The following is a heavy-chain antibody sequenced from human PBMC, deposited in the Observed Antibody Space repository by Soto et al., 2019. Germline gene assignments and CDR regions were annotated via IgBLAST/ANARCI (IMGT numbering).Heavy chain of an antibody. D-gene: IGHD2-21*01. J-gene: IGHJ5*02. Sequence: QVQLQESGPGLVKPSQTLSLTCTVSGASISSGGYYWSWIRQHPGRGLEWIGYISYSGSTYLNPSFNSRLTISVDTSKNQFSLKLSSVTAADTAVYYCARVWSNWFDPWGQGTLVTVSS. CDR2: ISYSGST. CDR1: GASISSGGYY. V-gene: IGHV4-31*03. CDR3: ARVWSNWFDP.